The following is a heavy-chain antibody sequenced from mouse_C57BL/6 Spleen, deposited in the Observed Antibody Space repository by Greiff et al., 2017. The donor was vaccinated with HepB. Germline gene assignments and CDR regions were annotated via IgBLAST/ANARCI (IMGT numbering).Heavy chain of an antibody. D-gene: IGHD4-1*01. Sequence: VQLQQPGAELVRPGSSVKLSCKASGYTFTSYWMDWVKQRPGQGLEWIGNIYPSDSETHYNQKFKDKATLTVDKSSSTAYMQLSSLTSEDSAVYYGARERNWALFDYWGQGTTLTVSS. J-gene: IGHJ2*01. CDR2: IYPSDSET. CDR1: GYTFTSYW. V-gene: IGHV1-61*01. CDR3: ARERNWALFDY.